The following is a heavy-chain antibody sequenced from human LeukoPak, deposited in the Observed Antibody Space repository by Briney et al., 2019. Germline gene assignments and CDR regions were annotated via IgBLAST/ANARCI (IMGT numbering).Heavy chain of an antibody. CDR3: AKRPDAFDI. V-gene: IGHV4-38-2*01. CDR2: IYHSGST. J-gene: IGHJ3*02. Sequence: SETLSLTCAVSGYSIRSAYWGWLRQPPGKGLEWIGTIYHSGSTYYNPSLKSRVTISVEVSNNQFSLKLSSVTAADTAVYYCAKRPDAFDIWGQGTMVTVSS. CDR1: GYSIRSAY.